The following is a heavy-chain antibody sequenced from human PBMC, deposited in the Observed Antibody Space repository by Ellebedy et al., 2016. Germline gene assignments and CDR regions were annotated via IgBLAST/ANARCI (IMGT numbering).Heavy chain of an antibody. CDR2: IGISDRFV. CDR3: ARVTSGTYSTSSFDI. V-gene: IGHV3-11*01. CDR1: GEKFNDFY. Sequence: GESLKISXVVSGEKFNDFYFMWIRRAPGKGLEWVSLIGISDRFVKYADSVKGRFTISRDNAKNSVYLQLDSLRADDTGVYYCARVTSGTYSTSSFDIWGQGTKVIVSS. J-gene: IGHJ3*02. D-gene: IGHD3-10*01.